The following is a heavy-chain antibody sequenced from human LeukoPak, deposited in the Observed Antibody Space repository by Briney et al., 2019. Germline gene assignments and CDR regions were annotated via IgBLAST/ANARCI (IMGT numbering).Heavy chain of an antibody. CDR3: ARESGAGRVGEHFFDY. J-gene: IGHJ4*02. V-gene: IGHV3-53*01. CDR2: IYSGGTT. D-gene: IGHD3-10*01. CDR1: GFTVSSKY. Sequence: GGSLRLSCAASGFTVSSKYTSWVRQAPGKGLEWVSVIYSGGTTHYADSVRDRFTISRDNSKNTLYLQMNSLRAEDTAVYYCARESGAGRVGEHFFDYWGQGTLVTVSS.